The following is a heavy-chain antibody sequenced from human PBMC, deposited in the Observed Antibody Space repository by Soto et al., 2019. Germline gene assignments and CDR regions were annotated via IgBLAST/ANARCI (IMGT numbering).Heavy chain of an antibody. D-gene: IGHD5-18*01. Sequence: GGSLRLSCAASGFTFSSYWMSWVRQAPGKGLEWVANIKQDGSEKYYVDSVKGRFTISRDNAKNSLYLQMNSLRAEDTAVYYCARVYPKPVPYSSKTGLKYYYYMDVWGKGTTVTVSS. CDR2: IKQDGSEK. CDR3: ARVYPKPVPYSSKTGLKYYYYMDV. J-gene: IGHJ6*03. V-gene: IGHV3-7*01. CDR1: GFTFSSYW.